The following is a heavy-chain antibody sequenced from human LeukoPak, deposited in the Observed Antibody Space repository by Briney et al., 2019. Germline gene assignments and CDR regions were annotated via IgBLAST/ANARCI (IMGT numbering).Heavy chain of an antibody. CDR1: GCTFSSYA. CDR2: ISYDGSNK. CDR3: AKDLGGSYDRIDY. D-gene: IGHD3-10*01. J-gene: IGHJ4*02. V-gene: IGHV3-30-3*01. Sequence: GGSLRLSCAASGCTFSSYAMHWVRQAPGKGLEWVAVISYDGSNKYYADSVKGRFTISRDNSKNTLNLQMNSLRAEDTAVYYCAKDLGGSYDRIDYWGQGTLVTVSS.